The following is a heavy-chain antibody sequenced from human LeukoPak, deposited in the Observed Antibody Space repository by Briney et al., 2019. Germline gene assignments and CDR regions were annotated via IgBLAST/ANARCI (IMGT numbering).Heavy chain of an antibody. CDR3: ARESRYSSSWSFDY. D-gene: IGHD6-13*01. Sequence: QPGGSLRLSCAASGFTFSSNWMHWVRQAPGKGLVWVSLIKSDGRSTMYADSVKGRFTISRDNAKNTLYLQMNSLRVEDTAVYYCARESRYSSSWSFDYWGQGTLVTVSS. J-gene: IGHJ4*02. CDR2: IKSDGRST. V-gene: IGHV3-74*03. CDR1: GFTFSSNW.